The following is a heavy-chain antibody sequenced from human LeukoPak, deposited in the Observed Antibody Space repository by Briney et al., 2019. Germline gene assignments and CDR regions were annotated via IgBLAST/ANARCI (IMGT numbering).Heavy chain of an antibody. CDR2: IYHSGST. J-gene: IGHJ4*02. CDR3: ARGGTAYYDILTGYPNRGNSGYFDY. Sequence: SETLPLTCAVSGGSISSGGYSWSWIRQPPGKGLEWIGYIYHSGSTYYNPSLKSRVTISVDTSKNQFSLKLSSVTAADTAVYYCARGGTAYYDILTGYPNRGNSGYFDYWGQGTLVTVSS. CDR1: GGSISSGGYS. D-gene: IGHD3-9*01. V-gene: IGHV4-30-2*01.